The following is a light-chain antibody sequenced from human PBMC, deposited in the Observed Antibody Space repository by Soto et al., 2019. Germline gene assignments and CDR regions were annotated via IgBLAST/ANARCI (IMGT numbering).Light chain of an antibody. CDR2: DAS. CDR3: QQYNSYPWT. CDR1: QSISSW. Sequence: DILMTQSPSTLSASVGDRVTITCRASQSISSWLAWYQQKPGKAPKLLIYDASSLESGVPSRFSGSGSGTEFTLPISSLQPDDFATYYCQQYNSYPWTFGQGTKVQIK. J-gene: IGKJ1*01. V-gene: IGKV1-5*01.